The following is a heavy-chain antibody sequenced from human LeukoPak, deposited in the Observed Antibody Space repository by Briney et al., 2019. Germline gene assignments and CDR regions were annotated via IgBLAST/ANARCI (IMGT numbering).Heavy chain of an antibody. CDR3: AGDGGFLEWLPQPFDY. V-gene: IGHV3-21*01. D-gene: IGHD3-3*01. Sequence: PGGSLRLSCAASGFTFSSYSMNWVRQAPGKGLEWVSSISSSSSYIYYADSVKGRFTISRDNAKNSLYLQMNSLRAEDTAVYYCAGDGGFLEWLPQPFDYWGQGTLVTVSS. J-gene: IGHJ4*02. CDR2: ISSSSSYI. CDR1: GFTFSSYS.